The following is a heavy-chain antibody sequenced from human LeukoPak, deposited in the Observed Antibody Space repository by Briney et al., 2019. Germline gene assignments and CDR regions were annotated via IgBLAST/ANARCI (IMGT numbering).Heavy chain of an antibody. CDR2: IDYSGST. V-gene: IGHV4-39*07. D-gene: IGHD4-23*01. Sequence: SETLSLTCTVSGGSISSSSYYWGWIRQPPGKGLEWIGSIDYSGSTYHNPSLKSRVTISVDTSKNQFSLKLSSVTAADTAVYYCARTTVVTPGCPPPCLAWYFDLWGRGTLVTVSS. J-gene: IGHJ2*01. CDR1: GGSISSSSYY. CDR3: ARTTVVTPGCPPPCLAWYFDL.